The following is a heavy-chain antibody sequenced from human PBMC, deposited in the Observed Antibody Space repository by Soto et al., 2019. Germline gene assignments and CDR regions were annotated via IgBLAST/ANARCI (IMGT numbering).Heavy chain of an antibody. D-gene: IGHD1-26*01. CDR1: GGTFSSYT. V-gene: IGHV1-69*08. CDR2: IIPILGIA. J-gene: IGHJ4*02. CDR3: ARDYRVVQIDY. Sequence: QVQLVQSGAEVKKPGSSVKVSCKASGGTFSSYTISWVRQAPGQGLEWMGRIIPILGIANYAQKFQGRVTITADKSTSTAYMELSSLRSEDTAVYYCARDYRVVQIDYWCQGTLVTVSP.